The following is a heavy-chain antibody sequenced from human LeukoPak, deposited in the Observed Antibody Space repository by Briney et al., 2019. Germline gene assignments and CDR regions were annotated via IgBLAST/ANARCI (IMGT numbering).Heavy chain of an antibody. V-gene: IGHV3-23*01. J-gene: IGHJ4*02. CDR3: VKRTVNYPFDF. Sequence: GGSLRHPCGASVLPLRSLAMKRVPEAPGKGLGWVSAISGSGDSTFYADSVKGRFTISRDNSENTLYLQMNSLRAEDTAVYYCVKRTVNYPFDFWGQGTLLTVPS. CDR1: VLPLRSLA. CDR2: ISGSGDST. D-gene: IGHD1-7*01.